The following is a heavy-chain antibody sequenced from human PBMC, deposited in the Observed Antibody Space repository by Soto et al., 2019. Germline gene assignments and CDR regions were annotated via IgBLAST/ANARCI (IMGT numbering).Heavy chain of an antibody. CDR1: GFTFSSYA. CDR2: ISGSGGST. CDR3: ASNKEQQWLPRSDY. D-gene: IGHD6-19*01. Sequence: EVQLLESGGGLVQPGGSLRLSCAASGFTFSSYAMSWVRQAPGKGLEWVSAISGSGGSTYYADSVKGRFTISRDNSKNTLYLQMNSLRAEDTAVYYCASNKEQQWLPRSDYWGQGTLVTVSS. V-gene: IGHV3-23*01. J-gene: IGHJ4*02.